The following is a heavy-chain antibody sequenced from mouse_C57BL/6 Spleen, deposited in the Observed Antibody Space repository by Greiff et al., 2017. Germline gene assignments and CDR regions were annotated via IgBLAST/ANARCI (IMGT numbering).Heavy chain of an antibody. CDR3: ARDGYLDAMDY. J-gene: IGHJ4*01. Sequence: DVQLVESGPGLVKPSQSLSLTCSVTGYSITSGYYWNWIRQFPGNKLEWMGYISYDGSNNYNPSLKNRISITRDTSKNQFFLKLNSVTTEDTATYYCARDGYLDAMDYWGQGTSVTVSS. CDR1: GYSITSGYY. V-gene: IGHV3-6*01. D-gene: IGHD2-2*01. CDR2: ISYDGSN.